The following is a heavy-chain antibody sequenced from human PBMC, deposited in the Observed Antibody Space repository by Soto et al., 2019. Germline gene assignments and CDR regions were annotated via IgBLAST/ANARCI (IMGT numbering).Heavy chain of an antibody. CDR1: GFTFSSYE. Sequence: EVQLVESGGGLVQPGGSLRLSCAASGFTFSSYEMSWVRQAPGKVLEWLSYISSSGSAIYYADSVKGRFTISRDNAKNSLYLQMNSLRAEDTAVYYCARDVRDYGDPYLDYWGQGILVTFSS. V-gene: IGHV3-48*03. CDR2: ISSSGSAI. J-gene: IGHJ4*02. CDR3: ARDVRDYGDPYLDY. D-gene: IGHD4-17*01.